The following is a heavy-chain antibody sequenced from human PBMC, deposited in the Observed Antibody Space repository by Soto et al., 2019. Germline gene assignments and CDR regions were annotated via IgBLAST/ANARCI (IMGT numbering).Heavy chain of an antibody. CDR3: ACFGLTPHSNYYYGMDV. V-gene: IGHV1-18*01. J-gene: IGHJ6*02. CDR2: ISAYNGNT. Sequence: ASVKVSCKASGYTFTSYGISWVRQAPGQGLERMGWISAYNGNTNYAQKHQGRVTMTTDTSTSTAYMELRSLRSDDTAVYHCACFGLTPHSNYYYGMDVWGQGTTVTVSS. D-gene: IGHD3-16*01. CDR1: GYTFTSYG.